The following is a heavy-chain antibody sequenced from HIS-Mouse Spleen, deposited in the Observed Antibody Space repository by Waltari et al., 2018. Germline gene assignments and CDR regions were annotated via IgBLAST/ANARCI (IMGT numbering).Heavy chain of an antibody. CDR2: ISYDGSNK. J-gene: IGHJ4*02. CDR1: GFPFGSYG. V-gene: IGHV3-30*18. CDR3: AKDKHHAFDY. Sequence: QVQLVESGGGVVQPGMSLSLSCAASGFPFGSYGMHWVRQAPGKGLEWVAVISYDGSNKYYADSVKGRFTISRDNSKNTLYLQMNSLRAEDTAVYYCAKDKHHAFDYWGQGTLVTVSS.